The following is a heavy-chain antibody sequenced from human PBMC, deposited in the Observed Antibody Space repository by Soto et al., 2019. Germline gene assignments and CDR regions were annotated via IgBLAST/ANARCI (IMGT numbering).Heavy chain of an antibody. CDR3: ARHDCISTSCYYYYYYSMDV. J-gene: IGHJ6*02. Sequence: QVQLVQSGAEVKKPGSSVKVSCKTSGGTFSSYAISWVRQAPGQGLEWMGGIIPIFDTANYAQKFQGRVTIPADEATSTAYMELSSLRSEDTALYYCARHDCISTSCYYYYYYSMDVWGQGTTVTVSS. CDR2: IIPIFDTA. V-gene: IGHV1-69*12. D-gene: IGHD2-2*01. CDR1: GGTFSSYA.